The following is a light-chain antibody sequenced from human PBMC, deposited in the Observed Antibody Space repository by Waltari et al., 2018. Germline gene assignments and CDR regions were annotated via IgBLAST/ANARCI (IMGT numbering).Light chain of an antibody. Sequence: EVVMTQSPATLSVSPGERATLSCRASQSVSTKLAWYQQKPGQAPSLLIYGASFRATGVPARFSGGVSGTEFTLTISSLQSEDFAVYYCQQYNDWPPWTFGQGTTVEIK. J-gene: IGKJ1*01. V-gene: IGKV3-15*01. CDR2: GAS. CDR1: QSVSTK. CDR3: QQYNDWPPWT.